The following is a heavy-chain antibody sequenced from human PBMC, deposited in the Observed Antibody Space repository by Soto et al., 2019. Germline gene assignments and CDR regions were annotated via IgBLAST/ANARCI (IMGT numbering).Heavy chain of an antibody. CDR2: ISGSGGST. J-gene: IGHJ4*02. D-gene: IGHD6-19*01. CDR3: ATNRWASGCWDY. V-gene: IGHV3-23*01. CDR1: GFTFSSYA. Sequence: GGSLRLSCAASGFTFSSYAMSWVRQAPGKGLEWVSAISGSGGSTYYADSVKGRFTISRDNSKNTLYLQMNSLRAEDTAVYYCATNRWASGCWDYWGQGTLVTVSS.